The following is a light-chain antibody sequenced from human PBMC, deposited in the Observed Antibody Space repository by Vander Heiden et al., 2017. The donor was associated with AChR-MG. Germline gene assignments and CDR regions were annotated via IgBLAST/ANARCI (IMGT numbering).Light chain of an antibody. Sequence: QSPLPQPRSVSASPGQSVAISCTGTSSESGGYNYVSWYQQQPAQAPHVLIYGVNVRPSGVPDRFSASKSGNTASLTISGLQTEDEADYYCRSYAGRYSWVFGGGTKLTVL. CDR3: RSYAGRYSWV. J-gene: IGLJ3*02. CDR2: GVN. CDR1: SSESGGYNY. V-gene: IGLV2-11*01.